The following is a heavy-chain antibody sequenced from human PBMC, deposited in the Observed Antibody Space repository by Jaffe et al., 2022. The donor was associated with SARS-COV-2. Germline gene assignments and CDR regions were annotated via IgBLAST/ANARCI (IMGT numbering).Heavy chain of an antibody. Sequence: QVQLVQSGAEVKKPGASVKVSCKASGYTFTSYAMHWVRQAPGQRLEWMGWINAGNGNTKYSQKFQGRVTITRDTSASTAYMELSSLRSEDTAVYYCARVRGKVVAAYYYYYYMDVWGKGTTVTVSS. CDR3: ARVRGKVVAAYYYYYYMDV. CDR2: INAGNGNT. CDR1: GYTFTSYA. V-gene: IGHV1-3*01. D-gene: IGHD2-15*01. J-gene: IGHJ6*03.